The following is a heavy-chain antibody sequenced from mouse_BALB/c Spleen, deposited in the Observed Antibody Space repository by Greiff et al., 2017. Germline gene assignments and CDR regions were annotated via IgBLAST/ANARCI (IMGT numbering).Heavy chain of an antibody. CDR1: GFTFSDYY. CDR3: ARGDYGSRSFAY. D-gene: IGHD1-1*01. Sequence: EVMLVESGGGLVKPGGSLKLSCAASGFTFSDYYMSWVRQTPEKRLEWVATISDGGSYTYYPDSVKGRFTISRDNAKNNLYLQMSSLKSEDTAMYYCARGDYGSRSFAYWGQGTLVTVSA. CDR2: ISDGGSYT. J-gene: IGHJ3*01. V-gene: IGHV5-4*02.